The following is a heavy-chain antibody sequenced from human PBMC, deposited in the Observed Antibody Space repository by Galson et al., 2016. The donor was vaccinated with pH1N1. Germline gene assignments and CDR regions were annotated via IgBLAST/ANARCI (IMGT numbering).Heavy chain of an antibody. CDR1: GGTFSSYA. CDR3: ATTTSVIVVVAAAMGDYYYGMDV. CDR2: IIPIFGTE. V-gene: IGHV1-69*13. J-gene: IGHJ6*02. D-gene: IGHD2-2*01. Sequence: SVKVSCKASGGTFSSYAISWVRLAPGQGLEWMGGIIPIFGTENYAQKFQGRVTITADESTSTAYMELSSLRSEDTAVYYCATTTSVIVVVAAAMGDYYYGMDVWGQGTTVTVSS.